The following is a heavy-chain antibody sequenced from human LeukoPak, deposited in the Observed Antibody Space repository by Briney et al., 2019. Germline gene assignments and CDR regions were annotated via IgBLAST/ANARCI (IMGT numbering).Heavy chain of an antibody. CDR1: GGSISSGSYY. V-gene: IGHV4-61*01. CDR2: IYYSGST. J-gene: IGHJ4*02. D-gene: IGHD5-24*01. CDR3: ARTTRRDAYKPFDY. Sequence: SQTLSLTCTVSGGSISSGSYYWSWIRQPPGKGLEWIGYIYYSGSTNYNPSLKSRVTISVDTSKNQFSLKLSSVTAADTAVYYCARTTRRDAYKPFDYWGQGTLVTVSS.